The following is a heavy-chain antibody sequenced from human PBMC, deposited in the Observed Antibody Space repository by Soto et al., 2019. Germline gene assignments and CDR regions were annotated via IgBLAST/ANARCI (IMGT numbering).Heavy chain of an antibody. CDR1: GGSISGSHYY. CDR2: VFYSGST. V-gene: IGHV4-39*01. D-gene: IGHD6-6*01. Sequence: NPSETLSLTCTVSGGSISGSHYYWAWIRQPPGQGLEWIGNVFYSGSTYYNPSLKSRVTISVDTSKNEFSLRLSSVTAADTAIYFCARGGQSSHLPRKNFFDPWGQGSLVTVSS. J-gene: IGHJ5*02. CDR3: ARGGQSSHLPRKNFFDP.